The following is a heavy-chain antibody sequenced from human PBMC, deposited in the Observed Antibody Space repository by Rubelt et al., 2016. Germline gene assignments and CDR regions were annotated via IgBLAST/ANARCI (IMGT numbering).Heavy chain of an antibody. CDR2: INHSGST. D-gene: IGHD6-19*01. V-gene: IGHV4-34*01. J-gene: IGHJ3*02. CDR3: ASGSSEWLMDAFDI. Sequence: QVQLQQWGAGLLKPSETLSLTCAVYGGSFSGSYWSWIRQPPGKGLEWIGEINHSGSTNYNPSLKSRVTISVDTSKNQFSLKLSSVTAADTAVYYCASGSSEWLMDAFDIWGQGTTVTVSS. CDR1: GGSFSGSY.